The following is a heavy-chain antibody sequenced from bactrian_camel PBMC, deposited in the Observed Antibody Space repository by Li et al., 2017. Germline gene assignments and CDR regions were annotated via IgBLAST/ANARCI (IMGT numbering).Heavy chain of an antibody. D-gene: IGHD6*01. Sequence: QVQLVESGGGSVQAGGSLTLSCAVSGYTSSDFCMDWFRQAPGKGLEWMSSISYDGSTTYYADSVKGRFTISRDNAMNTVTLQMNSLKSEDTALYYCVRRIEYGGTSWHAFGYWGQGTQVTVS. CDR2: ISYDGSTT. CDR1: GYTSSDFC. J-gene: IGHJ6*01. V-gene: IGHV3S6*01. CDR3: VRRIEYGGTSWHAFGY.